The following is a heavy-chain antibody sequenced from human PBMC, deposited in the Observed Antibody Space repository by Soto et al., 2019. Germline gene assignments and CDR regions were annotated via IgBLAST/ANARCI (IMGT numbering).Heavy chain of an antibody. J-gene: IGHJ6*02. CDR2: ISSSAKTI. D-gene: IGHD3-3*01. V-gene: IGHV3-48*03. Sequence: PGGSLRLSCAASGFAFSSYEMNWVRQAPGKGLEWVSYISSSAKTIYYADSVKGRFTISRDNAKSSLYLQMNSLRAEDAAVYYCARDSDFDLFFAKFDAMDVRGQRDTVTVSS. CDR1: GFAFSSYE. CDR3: ARDSDFDLFFAKFDAMDV.